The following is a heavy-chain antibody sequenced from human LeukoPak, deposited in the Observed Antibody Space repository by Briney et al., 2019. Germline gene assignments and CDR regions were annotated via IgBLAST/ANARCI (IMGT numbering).Heavy chain of an antibody. CDR1: GCTFTGYY. V-gene: IGHV1-2*02. J-gene: IGHJ5*02. CDR3: ARAANLGYCSSTSCYKINNWFDP. CDR2: INPNSGGT. D-gene: IGHD2-2*02. Sequence: ASVKVSCKASGCTFTGYYMHWVRQAPGQGLEWMGWINPNSGGTNYAQKFQGRVTMTRDTSISTAYMELSRLRSDDTAVYYCARAANLGYCSSTSCYKINNWFDPWGQGTLVTVSS.